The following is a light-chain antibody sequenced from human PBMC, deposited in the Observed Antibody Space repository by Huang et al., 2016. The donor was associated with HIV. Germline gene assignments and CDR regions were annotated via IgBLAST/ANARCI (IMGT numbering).Light chain of an antibody. Sequence: IVLTQSPGTLSLSPGERATLSCRASQSVGSNFLGWYQQKPGQSPSLLIYDASYRATGIPDRFSGSGSGTDFTLTISRLEPEDFAVYYCQQYTRSPPTFGQGTKVEI. V-gene: IGKV3-20*01. J-gene: IGKJ1*01. CDR2: DAS. CDR1: QSVGSNF. CDR3: QQYTRSPPT.